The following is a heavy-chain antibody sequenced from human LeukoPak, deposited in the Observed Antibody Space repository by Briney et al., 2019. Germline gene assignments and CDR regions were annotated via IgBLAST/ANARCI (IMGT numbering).Heavy chain of an antibody. CDR3: ARMTYDGSGPNPNWFDP. CDR2: MNPNSGYT. D-gene: IGHD3-22*01. CDR1: GYSFTSYD. J-gene: IGHJ5*02. V-gene: IGHV1-8*01. Sequence: VASVKVSCKASGYSFTSYDINWVRQATGQGLEWMGWMNPNSGYTGYAQRFQGRITMTRNTSISTVYMELSSLRFEDTAIYYCARMTYDGSGPNPNWFDPWAQGTLVTVSS.